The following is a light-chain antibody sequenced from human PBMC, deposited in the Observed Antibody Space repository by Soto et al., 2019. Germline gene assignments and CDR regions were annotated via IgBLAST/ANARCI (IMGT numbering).Light chain of an antibody. Sequence: EIVMTQSPVTLSVSPGERATLSCRASQTVRSNLAWYQQKPGQAPRLLIHYASTRAAGVPARFSGSGYGTDFTLTISRLEPEDFAVYYCHQYGSSPPTFGQGTKVDIK. CDR2: YAS. CDR1: QTVRSN. CDR3: HQYGSSPPT. V-gene: IGKV3-20*01. J-gene: IGKJ1*01.